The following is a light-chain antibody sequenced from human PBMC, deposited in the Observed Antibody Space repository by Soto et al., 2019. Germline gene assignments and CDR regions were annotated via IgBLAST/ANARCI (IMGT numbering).Light chain of an antibody. CDR2: GAS. Sequence: EIVLTQSPGTLSLSPGERATLSCRASQSVSSSYLAWYQQKPGQAPRLLISGASSRATGIPDRFSGSGSGTDFILTISRLEPEDFAVYYCQQYGSSPGITFGQGTRLEIK. J-gene: IGKJ5*01. CDR1: QSVSSSY. V-gene: IGKV3-20*01. CDR3: QQYGSSPGIT.